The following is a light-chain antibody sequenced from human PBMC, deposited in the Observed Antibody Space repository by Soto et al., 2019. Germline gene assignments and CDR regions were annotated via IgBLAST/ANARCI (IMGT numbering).Light chain of an antibody. CDR2: DVS. CDR3: CSYAGSYTSYV. CDR1: SSDVGGYNY. J-gene: IGLJ1*01. V-gene: IGLV2-11*01. Sequence: QSALTQPRSVSGSPGQSVTISCTGTSSDVGGYNYVSWYQQHPGKAPKLMIYDVSKRPSGVPDRFSGSKSGNTASLTISGLQAEDEAGDYCCSYAGSYTSYVFGTGTKLTVL.